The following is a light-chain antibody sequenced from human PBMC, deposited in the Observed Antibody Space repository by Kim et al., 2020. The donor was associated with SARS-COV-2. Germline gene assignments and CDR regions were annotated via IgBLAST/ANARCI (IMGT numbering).Light chain of an antibody. CDR1: NSNIGNNL. J-gene: IGLJ3*02. Sequence: QSVLTQPPSVSAAPGQKVTISCSGGNSNIGNNLVSWYQHLPGTGPKLLIYDNNKRPSGIPDRFSGSKSGTSATLDITGLQTGDEADYYCGTWDSRLNTGVFGGGTKLTVL. CDR3: GTWDSRLNTGV. CDR2: DNN. V-gene: IGLV1-51*01.